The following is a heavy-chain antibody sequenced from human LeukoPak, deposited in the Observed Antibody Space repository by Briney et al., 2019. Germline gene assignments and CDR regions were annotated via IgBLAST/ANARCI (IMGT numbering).Heavy chain of an antibody. CDR1: GFSFSSYA. CDR2: ISSSSSYI. Sequence: GGSLRLSCAASGFSFSSYAMSWIRQAPGKGLEWVSSISSSSSYIYYADPVKGRFTISRDNAKNSLYVQMNSLSAEDTAVSSCATRSSIIARPYVDVATYAYYYGMAVSGQGTTVTVSS. J-gene: IGHJ6*02. V-gene: IGHV3-21*01. D-gene: IGHD3-9*01. CDR3: ATRSSIIARPYVDVATYAYYYGMAV.